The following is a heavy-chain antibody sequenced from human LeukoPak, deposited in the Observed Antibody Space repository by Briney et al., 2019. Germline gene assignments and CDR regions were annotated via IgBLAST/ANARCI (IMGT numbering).Heavy chain of an antibody. CDR3: ARGVRWLQLSYFDY. CDR1: SGSISSGVYY. Sequence: PSQTLSLTCPVSSGSISSGVYYWSWIRQHPGKGPEWIGYIYYSGSTYYNPSLKSRVTISVDTSKNQFSLKLSSVTAADTAVYYCARGVRWLQLSYFDYWGQGTLVTVSS. J-gene: IGHJ4*02. V-gene: IGHV4-31*03. CDR2: IYYSGST. D-gene: IGHD5-24*01.